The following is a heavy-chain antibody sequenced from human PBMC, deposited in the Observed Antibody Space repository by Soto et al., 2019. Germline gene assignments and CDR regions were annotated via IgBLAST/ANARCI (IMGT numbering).Heavy chain of an antibody. Sequence: GGSLRLSCAASGFTFSLYSMIWVRQAPGKGLEWVSSLTSSSTYIYYADSLKGRFTISRDNAKNSLYLQMDSLRAEDTATYYCVRARSTDSRPDYWGRGTLVTVSS. CDR2: LTSSSTYI. J-gene: IGHJ4*02. D-gene: IGHD3-22*01. CDR1: GFTFSLYS. CDR3: VRARSTDSRPDY. V-gene: IGHV3-21*01.